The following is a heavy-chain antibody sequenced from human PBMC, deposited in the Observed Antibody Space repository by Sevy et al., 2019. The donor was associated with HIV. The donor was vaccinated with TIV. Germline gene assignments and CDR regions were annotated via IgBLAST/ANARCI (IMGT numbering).Heavy chain of an antibody. V-gene: IGHV3-21*01. D-gene: IGHD3-16*01. CDR1: GFTFSSYY. J-gene: IGHJ6*02. CDR3: AKRLESRDGMDV. Sequence: GGSLRLSCAASGFTFSSYYMNWVRQAPGKGLEWVSSISGISNYIYYADSVKGRFTISRDNAKNSLYLQMHSLRAEDTAVYYCAKRLESRDGMDVWGQGTTVTVSS. CDR2: ISGISNYI.